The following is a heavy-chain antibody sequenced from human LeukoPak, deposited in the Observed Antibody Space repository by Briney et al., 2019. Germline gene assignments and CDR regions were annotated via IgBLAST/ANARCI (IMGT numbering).Heavy chain of an antibody. J-gene: IGHJ3*02. CDR2: INPNSGGT. Sequence: VSVKVSCKASGYTFTGYYMHWVRQAPGQGLEWMGWINPNSGGTNYAQKFQGRVTMTRDTSISTAYMELSRLRSDDTAVYYCARAAYYYDSSGYRSDAFDIWGQGTMVTVSS. D-gene: IGHD3-22*01. CDR3: ARAAYYYDSSGYRSDAFDI. CDR1: GYTFTGYY. V-gene: IGHV1-2*02.